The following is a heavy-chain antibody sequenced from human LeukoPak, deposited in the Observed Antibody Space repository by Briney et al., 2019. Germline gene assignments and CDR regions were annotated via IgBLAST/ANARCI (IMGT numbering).Heavy chain of an antibody. CDR2: IYSGGST. D-gene: IGHD2-15*01. Sequence: PGGSLRLSCAASGFTVSSNYMSWVRQAPGKGLEWVSVIYSGGSTSYADYVKGRFTISRDNSKNTLYLQMDSLRVEDTAVYYCVRERSGGPLDIWGQGTMVTVSS. J-gene: IGHJ3*02. CDR1: GFTVSSNY. CDR3: VRERSGGPLDI. V-gene: IGHV3-53*01.